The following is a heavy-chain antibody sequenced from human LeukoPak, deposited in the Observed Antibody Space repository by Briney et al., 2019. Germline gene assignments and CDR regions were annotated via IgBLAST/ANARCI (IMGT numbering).Heavy chain of an antibody. V-gene: IGHV3-13*01. CDR3: AKLDGGLAFDI. CDR2: ISTAGDT. J-gene: IGHJ3*02. CDR1: GFTFSSYD. D-gene: IGHD4-23*01. Sequence: GGSLRLSCAASGFTFSSYDMHWVRQATGKGLEWVSGISTAGDTYYPGSVKGRFTVSRENAKNTLYLQMNSLRAEDTAVYYCAKLDGGLAFDIWGQGTMVTVSS.